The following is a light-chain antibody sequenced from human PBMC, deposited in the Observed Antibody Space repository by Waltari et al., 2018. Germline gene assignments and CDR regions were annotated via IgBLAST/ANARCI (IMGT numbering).Light chain of an antibody. CDR2: GAS. V-gene: IGKV3-20*01. Sequence: EIVLTQSPGTLSLSPGERATLSCRASQSVSSSYLAWYQQQPGQAPRLLMYGASSRATGIPDRFSGSGSGTDFTLTISRLEPEDFAVYYCQQYGSSPETFGQGTKVEIK. J-gene: IGKJ1*01. CDR1: QSVSSSY. CDR3: QQYGSSPET.